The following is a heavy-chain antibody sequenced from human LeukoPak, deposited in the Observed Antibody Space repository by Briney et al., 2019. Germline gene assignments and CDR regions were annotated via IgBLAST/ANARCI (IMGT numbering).Heavy chain of an antibody. CDR1: GYTFTSYG. CDR3: ARDYCSGGSCYSGHYCYYGMDV. D-gene: IGHD2-15*01. CDR2: ISAYNGNT. V-gene: IGHV1-18*01. Sequence: ASVKVSCKASGYTFTSYGISWVRQAPGQGLEWMGWISAYNGNTNYAQKLQGRVTMTTDTSTSTAYMELRSLRSDDTAVYYCARDYCSGGSCYSGHYCYYGMDVWGQGTTVTVSS. J-gene: IGHJ6*02.